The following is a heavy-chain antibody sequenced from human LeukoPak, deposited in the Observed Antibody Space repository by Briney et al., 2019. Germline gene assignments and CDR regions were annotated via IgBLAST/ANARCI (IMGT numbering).Heavy chain of an antibody. CDR2: INHSGST. J-gene: IGHJ4*02. CDR3: ARGLYDFWSAPLYYFDY. D-gene: IGHD3-3*01. CDR1: GGSFSGYY. V-gene: IGHV4-34*01. Sequence: PSETLSLTCAVYGGSFSGYYWSWIRQPPGKGLEWIGEINHSGSTNYNPSLKSRVTISVDTSKSQFSLKLSSVTAADTAVYYCARGLYDFWSAPLYYFDYWGQGTLVTVSS.